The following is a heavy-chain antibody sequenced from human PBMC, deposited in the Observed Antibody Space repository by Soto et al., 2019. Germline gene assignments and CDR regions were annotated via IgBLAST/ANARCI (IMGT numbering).Heavy chain of an antibody. CDR3: ARDSRNRNFFDY. J-gene: IGHJ4*02. D-gene: IGHD2-2*01. V-gene: IGHV3-53*01. CDR2: IYSGGST. Sequence: GGSLRLSCAASGFTVSSNYMTWVRQAPGKGLEWVSVIYSGGSTYYADSVKGRFTISRDNSKNTLYLQMNSLRAEDTALYYCARDSRNRNFFDYWGQGTLVTVSS. CDR1: GFTVSSNY.